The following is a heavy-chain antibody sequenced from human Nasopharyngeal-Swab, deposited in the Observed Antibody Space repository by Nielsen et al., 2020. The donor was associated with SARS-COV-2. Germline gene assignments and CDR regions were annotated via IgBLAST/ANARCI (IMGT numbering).Heavy chain of an antibody. V-gene: IGHV5-51*01. D-gene: IGHD6-13*01. CDR2: IYPGASDT. CDR3: AWSSSWYHTGYFDY. Sequence: GEPLTISCKGSGYSFTSSWIGWVRQMPGKGLGWIGIIYPGASDTRYSLSFQGKVTISADKSISTAYLQWISLKASDTAMYYGAWSSSWYHTGYFDYWGKGTLVTVSS. CDR1: GYSFTSSW. J-gene: IGHJ4*02.